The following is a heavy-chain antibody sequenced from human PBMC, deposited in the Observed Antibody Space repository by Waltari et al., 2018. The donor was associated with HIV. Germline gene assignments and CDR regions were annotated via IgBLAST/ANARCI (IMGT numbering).Heavy chain of an antibody. CDR1: GDSVSSHSAA. CDR3: VRDGFGFDF. Sequence: LRQSGPRLIEPSQTLSMTRGVPGDSVSSHSAACSWLRLSPGGCLEWLGKTYFRSRWIFDYAVNAKSRMTINVDPSNNQFSLYVTSTIADDTATYYCVRDGFGFDFWSQGILVTV. D-gene: IGHD3-16*01. V-gene: IGHV6-1*01. CDR2: TYFRSRWIF. J-gene: IGHJ4*02.